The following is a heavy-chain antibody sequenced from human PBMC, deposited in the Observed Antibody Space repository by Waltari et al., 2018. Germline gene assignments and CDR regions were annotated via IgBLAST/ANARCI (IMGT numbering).Heavy chain of an antibody. Sequence: EVQLVESGGGLVQPGGSLRISCSASGFDFSTCGMNWVRQAPGKGLEWVSHISGGGSPIYYADSVKGRFTISRDNAKNSLYLQMNSLRVEDTAVYYCVPMGASRLTLTGWGQGTLVTVSS. CDR3: VPMGASRLTLTG. CDR2: ISGGGSPI. J-gene: IGHJ4*02. D-gene: IGHD3-9*01. CDR1: GFDFSTCG. V-gene: IGHV3-48*04.